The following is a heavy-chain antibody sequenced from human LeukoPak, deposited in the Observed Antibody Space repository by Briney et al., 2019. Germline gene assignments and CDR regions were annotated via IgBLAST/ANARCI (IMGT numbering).Heavy chain of an antibody. D-gene: IGHD2-2*01. CDR3: AKGPGYCSSTSCYGYYGMDV. Sequence: GRSLRLSCAASGFTFSSYGMHWVRQAPGKGLEWVAVISYDGSNKYYADSVKGRFTISRDNSKNTLYLQMNSLRAEDTAVYYCAKGPGYCSSTSCYGYYGMDVWGQGTTVTVSS. CDR1: GFTFSSYG. V-gene: IGHV3-30*18. J-gene: IGHJ6*02. CDR2: ISYDGSNK.